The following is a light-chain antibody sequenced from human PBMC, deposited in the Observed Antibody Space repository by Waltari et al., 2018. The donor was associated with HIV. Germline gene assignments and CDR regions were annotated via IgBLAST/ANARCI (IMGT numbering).Light chain of an antibody. CDR1: SSDIGGYNF. Sequence: QSALTQPASVSGSPGQSITISCTGTSSDIGGYNFVSWYQQHPGRAPRLMIYEVTSRPSGVSNRFSGSRSGNTASLTISGLQAEDEADYYCSSYTSSATGVLFGGGTMLTVL. CDR3: SSYTSSATGVL. J-gene: IGLJ2*01. V-gene: IGLV2-14*01. CDR2: EVT.